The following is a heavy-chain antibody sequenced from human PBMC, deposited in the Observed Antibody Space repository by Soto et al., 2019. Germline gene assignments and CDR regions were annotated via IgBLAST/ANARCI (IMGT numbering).Heavy chain of an antibody. J-gene: IGHJ3*02. Sequence: GASVKVSCKASGGTFSSYAISWVRQAPGQGLEWMGGIIPIFGTANYAQKLQGKVTITADESTSTAYMELSSLRSEDTAVYYCARLRVGYGGNSAHAFDIWGQGTMVTVSS. D-gene: IGHD2-21*02. CDR2: IIPIFGTA. CDR1: GGTFSSYA. V-gene: IGHV1-69*13. CDR3: ARLRVGYGGNSAHAFDI.